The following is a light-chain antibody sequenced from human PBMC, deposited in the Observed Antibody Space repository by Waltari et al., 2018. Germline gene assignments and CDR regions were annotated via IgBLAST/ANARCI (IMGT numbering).Light chain of an antibody. V-gene: IGLV2-14*01. CDR2: EVS. Sequence: QSALTQPASVSGSPGQSITISCTGTSSDVGGYNYISWYQQHPGKAPKLMIYEVSNRPSGVSNRFSGSQSGNTASLTISGLQAEDEADYYCSSYTSASTLVFATGTKVTVL. J-gene: IGLJ1*01. CDR1: SSDVGGYNY. CDR3: SSYTSASTLV.